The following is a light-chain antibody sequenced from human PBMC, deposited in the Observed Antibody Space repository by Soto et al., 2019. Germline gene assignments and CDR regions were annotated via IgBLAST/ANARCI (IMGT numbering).Light chain of an antibody. CDR1: QSLLHSNGYNY. J-gene: IGKJ2*01. Sequence: DIVMTQSPLSLPVTPGEPASISCRSSQSLLHSNGYNYLDWYLQKPGQSPHLLIYLGSNRASGVPDMFSGSGSGTDFTLKISRVEAEDVGVYYCMQALQTPPAFGQGTKLEIK. CDR2: LGS. CDR3: MQALQTPPA. V-gene: IGKV2-28*01.